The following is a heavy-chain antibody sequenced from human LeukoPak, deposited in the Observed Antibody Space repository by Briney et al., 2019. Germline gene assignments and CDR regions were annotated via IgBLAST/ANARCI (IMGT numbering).Heavy chain of an antibody. CDR2: IYSGGST. CDR3: AKGYNYAYEY. CDR1: GFTVSSSY. Sequence: GGSLRLSCAASGFTVSSSYMSWVRQAPGKGLEWVSLIYSGGSTYYAASVKGRFTISRDDSKNTLYLQMNSLRPEDTAVYYCAKGYNYAYEYWGQGTLVTVSS. V-gene: IGHV3-53*01. J-gene: IGHJ4*02. D-gene: IGHD5-18*01.